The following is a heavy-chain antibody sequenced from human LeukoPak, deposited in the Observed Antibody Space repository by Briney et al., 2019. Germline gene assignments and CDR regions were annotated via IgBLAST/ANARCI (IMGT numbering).Heavy chain of an antibody. CDR1: GFTFSTNP. J-gene: IGHJ3*02. Sequence: PGGSLRLPCAASGFTFSTNPMSWVRQAPGKGLEWVSAISDTRTYYADAVKGRFTISRDNSKDTVFLQMNSLRAEDTAVYYCVKEHVDRAFTRSFEIWGQGTVVTVSS. D-gene: IGHD3-10*01. CDR2: ISDTRT. CDR3: VKEHVDRAFTRSFEI. V-gene: IGHV3-23*01.